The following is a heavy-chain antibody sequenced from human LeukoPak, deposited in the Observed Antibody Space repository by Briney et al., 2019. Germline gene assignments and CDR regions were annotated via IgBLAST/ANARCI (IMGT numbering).Heavy chain of an antibody. CDR2: IIPILGIA. V-gene: IGHV1-69*04. D-gene: IGHD5-18*01. CDR3: ARDSDTAPFDP. CDR1: GGTFSSYT. Sequence: SVKVSCKASGGTFSSYTISLVRQAPGQGLEWMGRIIPILGIANYAQKFQGRVTITADKSTSTAYMELSSLRSEDTAVYYCARDSDTAPFDPWSQGTLVTVSS. J-gene: IGHJ5*02.